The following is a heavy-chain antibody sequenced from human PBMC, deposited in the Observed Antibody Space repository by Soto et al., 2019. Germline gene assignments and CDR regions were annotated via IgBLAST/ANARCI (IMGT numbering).Heavy chain of an antibody. D-gene: IGHD3-16*01. Sequence: EVQLVESGGGLVQSGGSLRLSCAASGFTFSTYWMNWVRQAPGKGLEWVAKINPDGTEKFYVDSVKGRFTISRDNAKDSLHLQMNSLRVEDTAVFYCATGYGPGYWGQGTLVTVSS. CDR1: GFTFSTYW. CDR3: ATGYGPGY. J-gene: IGHJ4*02. V-gene: IGHV3-7*01. CDR2: INPDGTEK.